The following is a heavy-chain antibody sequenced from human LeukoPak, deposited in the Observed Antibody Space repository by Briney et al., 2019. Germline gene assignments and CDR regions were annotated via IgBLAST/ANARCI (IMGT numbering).Heavy chain of an antibody. J-gene: IGHJ4*02. Sequence: SGGSLRLSCAASGFTFSSYAMSWARQAPGKGLEWVSAISGSGGSTYYADSVKGRFTISRDNSKNTLYLQMNSLRAEDTAVYYCAKGVVVAAQGKSWSDYWGQGTLVTVSS. CDR3: AKGVVVAAQGKSWSDY. D-gene: IGHD2-15*01. CDR2: ISGSGGST. CDR1: GFTFSSYA. V-gene: IGHV3-23*01.